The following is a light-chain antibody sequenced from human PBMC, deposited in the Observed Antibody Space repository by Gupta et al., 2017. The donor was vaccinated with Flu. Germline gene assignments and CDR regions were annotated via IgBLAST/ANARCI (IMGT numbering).Light chain of an antibody. Sequence: QSVLTQPPAESGTPGQRVTISCSGSSSNIGSNTVNWYQQLPGTAPKLLIYRNNKRPSGVPDRFSGSKSGTSASLDITGLQSGDEADYYWEAWDDSLSGWVFGGGTKLTVL. CDR3: EAWDDSLSGWV. CDR2: RNN. CDR1: SSNIGSNT. J-gene: IGLJ2*01. V-gene: IGLV1-44*01.